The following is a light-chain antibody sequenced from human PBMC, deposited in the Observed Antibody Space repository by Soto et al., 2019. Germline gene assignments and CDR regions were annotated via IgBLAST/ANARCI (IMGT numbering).Light chain of an antibody. Sequence: QPVLTQSPSASASLGASVKLTCTLSSGHSNYAIAWHQQQPEKGPRYLMKVNSGGSHIKGDGIPDRFSGSSSGAERYRFISSLQSEDEADYYCQTWGTGSAIVVFGGGTQLTVL. CDR3: QTWGTGSAIVV. J-gene: IGLJ7*01. V-gene: IGLV4-69*01. CDR2: VNSGGSH. CDR1: SGHSNYA.